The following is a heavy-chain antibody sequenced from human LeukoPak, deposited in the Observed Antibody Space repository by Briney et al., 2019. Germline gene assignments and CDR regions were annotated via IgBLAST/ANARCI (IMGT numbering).Heavy chain of an antibody. CDR2: IRYDGSNK. J-gene: IGHJ4*02. V-gene: IGHV3-30*02. CDR1: GFTFSSYG. CDR3: AKGLGSGWYGFDY. D-gene: IGHD6-19*01. Sequence: GGSLRLSCAASGFTFSSYGMHWVRQAPGKGLEWVAFIRYDGSNKYYADSVKGRFTISRDNSKNTLYLQMNSLRAEDTAVYYCAKGLGSGWYGFDYWGQGTLVTVSS.